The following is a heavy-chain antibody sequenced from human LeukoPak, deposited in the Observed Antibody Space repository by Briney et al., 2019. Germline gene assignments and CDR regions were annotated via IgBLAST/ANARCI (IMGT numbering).Heavy chain of an antibody. J-gene: IGHJ5*02. CDR3: ARGGYYGSGNDFRFDP. D-gene: IGHD3-10*01. Sequence: SETLSLTCTVSGGSISSGSYCWSWIRKPAGKGLEWIGHMHTSGSTNYNPSLKSRVTISVDTSKNQFSLKLSSVTPADTAVYYCARGGYYGSGNDFRFDPWGQGTLVTVSS. CDR1: GGSISSGSYC. CDR2: MHTSGST. V-gene: IGHV4-61*09.